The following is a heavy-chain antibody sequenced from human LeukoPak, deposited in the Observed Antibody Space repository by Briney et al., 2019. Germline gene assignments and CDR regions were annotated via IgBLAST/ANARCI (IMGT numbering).Heavy chain of an antibody. CDR3: ARGPRNLWFGEKSTRPGYQYGMDV. CDR1: GGSISSSDFN. V-gene: IGHV4-39*01. D-gene: IGHD3-10*01. J-gene: IGHJ6*02. Sequence: SSETLSLTCTVSGGSISSSDFNWGWIRQPPGKGLEWIGVISYSGSTYYNPSLKSRVTISVDTSKNQVSLKLSSVTAADTAVYYCARGPRNLWFGEKSTRPGYQYGMDVWGQGTTVTVSS. CDR2: ISYSGST.